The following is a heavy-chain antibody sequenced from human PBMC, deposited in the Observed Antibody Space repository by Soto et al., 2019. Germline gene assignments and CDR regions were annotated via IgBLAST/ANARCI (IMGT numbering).Heavy chain of an antibody. D-gene: IGHD1-26*01. Sequence: ASVKVSCKASGYTFSGYYIHWVRQAPGQGPEWMGWINPNSGGTNYAQKFQGWVTMTRDTSNSTAYMEVSRLTSDDTAVYYCARDQLPDYYYGMDVWGQGTAVTVSS. CDR3: ARDQLPDYYYGMDV. V-gene: IGHV1-2*04. CDR1: GYTFSGYY. J-gene: IGHJ6*02. CDR2: INPNSGGT.